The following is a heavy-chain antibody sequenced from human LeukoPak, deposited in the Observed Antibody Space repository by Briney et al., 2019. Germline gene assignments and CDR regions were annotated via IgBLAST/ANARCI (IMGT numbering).Heavy chain of an antibody. Sequence: ASVKVSCKASGGTFSSYAISWVRQAPGQGREWMGRIIPILGIANYAQKFQGRVTITADKSTSTAYMELSSLRSEDTAVYYCARDDYGDYVSDSDDYWGQGTLVTVSS. CDR3: ARDDYGDYVSDSDDY. J-gene: IGHJ4*02. CDR1: GGTFSSYA. CDR2: IIPILGIA. D-gene: IGHD4-17*01. V-gene: IGHV1-69*04.